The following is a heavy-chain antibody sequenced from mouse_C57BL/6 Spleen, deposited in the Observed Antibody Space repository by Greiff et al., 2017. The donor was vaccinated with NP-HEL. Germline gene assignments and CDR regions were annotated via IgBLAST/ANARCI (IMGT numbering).Heavy chain of an antibody. CDR1: GYAFSSYW. CDR3: ARQDPLPYGNYGWFAY. D-gene: IGHD2-1*01. J-gene: IGHJ3*01. Sequence: QVQLQQSGAELVKPGASVKISCKASGYAFSSYWMNWVKQRPGKGLEWIGQIYPGDGDTNYNGKFKGKATLTADKSSSTAYMQLSSLTSEDSAVYFCARQDPLPYGNYGWFAYWGQGTLVTVSA. V-gene: IGHV1-80*01. CDR2: IYPGDGDT.